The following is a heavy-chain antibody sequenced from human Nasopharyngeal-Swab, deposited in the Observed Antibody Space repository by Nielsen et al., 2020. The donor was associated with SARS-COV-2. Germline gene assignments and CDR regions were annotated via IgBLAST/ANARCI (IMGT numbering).Heavy chain of an antibody. Sequence: GESLKISCAASGFTFSSYWMSWVRQAPGKGLEWVANIKQDGSEKYSVDSVKGRFTISRDNAKNSLYLQMNSLRAEDTAVYYCARDLHCSGGSCYSYGMDVWGQGTTVTVSS. CDR1: GFTFSSYW. D-gene: IGHD2-15*01. CDR2: IKQDGSEK. CDR3: ARDLHCSGGSCYSYGMDV. J-gene: IGHJ6*02. V-gene: IGHV3-7*01.